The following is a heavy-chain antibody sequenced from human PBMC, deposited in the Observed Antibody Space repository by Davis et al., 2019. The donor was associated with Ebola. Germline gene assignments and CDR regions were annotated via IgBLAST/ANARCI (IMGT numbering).Heavy chain of an antibody. D-gene: IGHD5-18*01. Sequence: ASVKVSCKASGYTFTSYYMHWVRQAPGQGLEWMGIINPSGGSTSYAQKFQGRVTMTRDTSTSTVYMELSSLRSEDTAVYYCARAYSWGWDYYYGMDVWGQGTTVTVSS. V-gene: IGHV1-46*01. CDR2: INPSGGST. J-gene: IGHJ6*02. CDR1: GYTFTSYY. CDR3: ARAYSWGWDYYYGMDV.